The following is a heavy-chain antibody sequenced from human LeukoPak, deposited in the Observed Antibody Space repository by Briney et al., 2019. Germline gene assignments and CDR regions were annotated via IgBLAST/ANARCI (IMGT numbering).Heavy chain of an antibody. V-gene: IGHV3-30*02. CDR3: ARDFPAIPVTGTRPLDC. CDR2: TRYDGSKK. CDR1: GFTFSHFG. J-gene: IGHJ4*02. D-gene: IGHD6-19*01. Sequence: GGSLRLSCAASGFTFSHFGLHWVRQAPGKGLEWVAFTRYDGSKKYYAESAKGRFTISRDNSKNTLYLQMNSLTAEDTAVYYCARDFPAIPVTGTRPLDCWGQGTLVTVSS.